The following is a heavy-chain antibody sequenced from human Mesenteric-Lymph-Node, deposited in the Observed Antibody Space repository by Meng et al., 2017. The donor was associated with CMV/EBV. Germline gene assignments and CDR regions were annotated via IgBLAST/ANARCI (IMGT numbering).Heavy chain of an antibody. CDR2: IIPILRGT. Sequence: SCKSSGGTFTRYAVSWVRPAPGQGLEWMGRIIPILRGTHYAQKFQGRVTITADRSTGTAYMEVNSLRSEDTAVYYCATVSQDYAFDLWGQGTLVTVSS. CDR3: ATVSQDYAFDL. CDR1: GGTFTRYA. D-gene: IGHD4-17*01. J-gene: IGHJ4*02. V-gene: IGHV1-69*04.